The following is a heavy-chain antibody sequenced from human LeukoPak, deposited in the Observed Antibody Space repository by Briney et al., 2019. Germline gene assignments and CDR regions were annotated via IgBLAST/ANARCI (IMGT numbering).Heavy chain of an antibody. Sequence: GASVKVSCKASGYTFTSYGISWVRQAPGQGLEWMGWISAYNGNTNYAQKLQGRVTMTTDTSTSTAYMELRSLRSDDTAVYYCARVSVLLWFGDPDYFDYWGQGTLVTVSS. CDR1: GYTFTSYG. CDR2: ISAYNGNT. V-gene: IGHV1-18*01. CDR3: ARVSVLLWFGDPDYFDY. D-gene: IGHD3-10*01. J-gene: IGHJ4*02.